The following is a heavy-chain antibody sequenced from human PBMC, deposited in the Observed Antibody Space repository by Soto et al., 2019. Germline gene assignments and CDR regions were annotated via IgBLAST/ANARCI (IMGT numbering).Heavy chain of an antibody. CDR2: IYPGDSNT. Sequence: PGESLKISCKASGYSFTNYWIGWVRQMPGKGLEWMGIIYPGDSNTKYSPSFQGQVTISADKSISTAYLHWNSLKASDTAMYYCATPRWSWGVWGQGTTVTVSS. V-gene: IGHV5-51*01. D-gene: IGHD3-16*01. J-gene: IGHJ6*02. CDR1: GYSFTNYW. CDR3: ATPRWSWGV.